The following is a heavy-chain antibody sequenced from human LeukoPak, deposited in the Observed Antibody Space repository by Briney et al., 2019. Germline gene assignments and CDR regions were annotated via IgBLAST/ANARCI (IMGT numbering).Heavy chain of an antibody. CDR3: ATSPVPPSTPRGYYFDY. J-gene: IGHJ4*02. V-gene: IGHV3-23*01. Sequence: PGGSLRLSCAASGFTFSSYAMSWVRQAPGKGLEWVSAISGSGGSTYYADSVKGRFTISRDDSKNTLYLQMNSLRAEDTAVYYCATSPVPPSTPRGYYFDYWGQGTLVTVSS. CDR1: GFTFSSYA. CDR2: ISGSGGST. D-gene: IGHD2/OR15-2a*01.